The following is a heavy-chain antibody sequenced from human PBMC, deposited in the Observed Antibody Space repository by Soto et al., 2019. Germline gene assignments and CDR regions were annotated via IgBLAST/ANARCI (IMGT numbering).Heavy chain of an antibody. CDR1: GYNFNQYY. D-gene: IGHD4-4*01. J-gene: IGHJ4*02. Sequence: QVQLVQSGPEVRKPGASVRLSCATSGYNFNQYYIHWVRQAPGQGLEWMGIINLRGGTTEYAHKFRGRVTVPGDTSTRTAYMELSSLRSEDTAVYFCARGPDDSVVPRWDHWGQGTLITVSS. CDR2: INLRGGTT. V-gene: IGHV1-46*02. CDR3: ARGPDDSVVPRWDH.